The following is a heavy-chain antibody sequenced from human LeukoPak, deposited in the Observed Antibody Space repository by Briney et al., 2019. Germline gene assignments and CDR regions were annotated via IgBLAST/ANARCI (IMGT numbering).Heavy chain of an antibody. CDR3: ARALAVAGNYDY. J-gene: IGHJ4*02. Sequence: GGSLRLSCEASGFTFSSYWMHWVRHAPGKGLVWVSRISSVGNTITYADSVKGRFTISRDNAKNTLYLQMNSLRAEDTAVYYCARALAVAGNYDYWGQGALVTVSS. D-gene: IGHD6-19*01. CDR1: GFTFSSYW. CDR2: ISSVGNTI. V-gene: IGHV3-74*01.